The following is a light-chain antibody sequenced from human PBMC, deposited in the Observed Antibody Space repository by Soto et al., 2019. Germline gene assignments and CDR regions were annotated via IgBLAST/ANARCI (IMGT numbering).Light chain of an antibody. J-gene: IGLJ3*02. CDR2: DVS. CDR3: CSHAGSNTL. CDR1: SSDVGAYNY. Sequence: QAVLTQPPSASGSPGQSVTISCTGTSSDVGAYNYVSWFQQHPGKAPKFVIFDVSERPSGVPDHFSGSKSGNTAYLTVSGLQAEDEADYYCCSHAGSNTLFGGGTKLTVL. V-gene: IGLV2-8*01.